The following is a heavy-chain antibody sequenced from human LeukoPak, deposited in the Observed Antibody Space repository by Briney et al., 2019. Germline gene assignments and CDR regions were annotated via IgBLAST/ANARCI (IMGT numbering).Heavy chain of an antibody. CDR3: ALLTVASDFDY. V-gene: IGHV3-48*03. Sequence: PGGSLRLSCVVSRFPFSIYEMNWVRQAPGKGLEGVSNIHSSGTVKYYSDSVKGRFSISRDNAKSSLYLQMNSLRVEDTAVYYCALLTVASDFDYWGQGALVTVSS. CDR2: IHSSGTVK. J-gene: IGHJ4*02. D-gene: IGHD5-12*01. CDR1: RFPFSIYE.